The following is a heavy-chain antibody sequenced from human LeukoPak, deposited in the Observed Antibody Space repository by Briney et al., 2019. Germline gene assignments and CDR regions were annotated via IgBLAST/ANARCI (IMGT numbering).Heavy chain of an antibody. CDR1: GFTFSSYG. CDR3: AKPLAGFDYDSSGYLIDY. CDR2: ISYDGSNK. Sequence: GRSLRLSCAASGFTFSSYGMHWVRQAPGKGLEWVAVISYDGSNKYYADSVKGRFTISRDNSENTLYLQMNSLRAEDTAVYYCAKPLAGFDYDSSGYLIDYWGQGTLVTVSS. V-gene: IGHV3-30*18. J-gene: IGHJ4*02. D-gene: IGHD3-22*01.